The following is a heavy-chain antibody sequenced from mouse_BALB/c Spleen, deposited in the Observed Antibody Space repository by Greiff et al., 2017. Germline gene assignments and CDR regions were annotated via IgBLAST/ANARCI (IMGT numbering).Heavy chain of an antibody. CDR3: ARFGYAWFAY. V-gene: IGHV3-8*02. CDR2: ISYSGST. D-gene: IGHD2-10*02. J-gene: IGHJ3*01. CDR1: GDSITSGY. Sequence: EVQLQQSGPSLVKPSQTLSLTCSVTGDSITSGYWNWIRKFLGNKLEYMGYISYSGSTYYNPSLKSRISITRDTSKNQYYLQLNSVTTEDTATYYCARFGYAWFAYWGQGTLVTVSA.